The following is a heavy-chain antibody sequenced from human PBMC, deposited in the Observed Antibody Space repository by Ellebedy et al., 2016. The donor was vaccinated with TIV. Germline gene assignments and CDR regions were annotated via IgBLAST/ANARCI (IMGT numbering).Heavy chain of an antibody. CDR1: GDSITNST. CDR2: IYYSGST. J-gene: IGHJ6*02. CDR3: ASSLTMLRGGMDV. D-gene: IGHD3-10*01. V-gene: IGHV4-59*01. Sequence: MPSETLSLTCGVSGDSITNSTWSWIRQPPGKGLEWIGYIYYSGSTNYNPSLKSRVTISVDTSKNQFSLKLSSVTAADTAVYYCASSLTMLRGGMDVWGQGTTVTVSS.